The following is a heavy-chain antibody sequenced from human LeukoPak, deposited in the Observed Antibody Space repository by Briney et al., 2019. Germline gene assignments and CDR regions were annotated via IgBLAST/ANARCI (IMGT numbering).Heavy chain of an antibody. V-gene: IGHV4-34*01. CDR2: INHSGST. Sequence: SETLSLTCAVYGGSFSGYYWSWIRQPPGKGLEWIGEINHSGSTNYNPSLKSRVTISVDTSKNQFSLKLSSVTAADTAVYYCARLRDYCSGGSCSRPNWFDPWGQGTLVTVSS. D-gene: IGHD2-15*01. CDR1: GGSFSGYY. J-gene: IGHJ5*02. CDR3: ARLRDYCSGGSCSRPNWFDP.